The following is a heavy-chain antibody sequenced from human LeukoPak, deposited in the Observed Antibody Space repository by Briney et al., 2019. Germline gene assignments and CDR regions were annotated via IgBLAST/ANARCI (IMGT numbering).Heavy chain of an antibody. CDR3: AKDPYYYDSSGLLLGAFDY. CDR2: ISYDGSNK. Sequence: GGSLRLSCAASGFTFSSYAMHWVRQAPGKGLEWVAVISYDGSNKYYADSVKGRFTISRDNSKNTLYLQMNSLRAEDTAVYYCAKDPYYYDSSGLLLGAFDYWGQGTLVTVSS. J-gene: IGHJ4*02. V-gene: IGHV3-30*04. D-gene: IGHD3-22*01. CDR1: GFTFSSYA.